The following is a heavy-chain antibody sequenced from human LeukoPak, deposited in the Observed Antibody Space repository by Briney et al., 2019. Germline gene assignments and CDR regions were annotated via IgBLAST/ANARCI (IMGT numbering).Heavy chain of an antibody. CDR1: GFTFSSHP. CDR2: IGAAGTGT. D-gene: IGHD6-19*01. Sequence: RGSLRLSCAASGFTFSSHPMTWVRQAPGKGLEWVSSIGAAGTGTYYSDYVKGRFTISRDSSKNTVFLQMDSLRAEDTAIYFCARRDTSGWYSLDNWGRGTLVTVSS. J-gene: IGHJ4*02. V-gene: IGHV3-23*01. CDR3: ARRDTSGWYSLDN.